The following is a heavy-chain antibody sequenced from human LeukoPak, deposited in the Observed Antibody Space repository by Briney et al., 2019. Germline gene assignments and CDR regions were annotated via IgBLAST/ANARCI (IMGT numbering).Heavy chain of an antibody. CDR3: ASGYYYDSSGYYHGD. CDR2: IYYSGST. Sequence: SQTLSLTCTVSGGSISSGDYYWSWIRQPPGKGLEWIGYIYYSGSTYYNPSLKSRVTISVDTSKNQFSLKLSSVTAADTAVYYCASGYYYDSSGYYHGDWGQGTLVTVSS. CDR1: GGSISSGDYY. D-gene: IGHD3-22*01. V-gene: IGHV4-30-4*01. J-gene: IGHJ4*02.